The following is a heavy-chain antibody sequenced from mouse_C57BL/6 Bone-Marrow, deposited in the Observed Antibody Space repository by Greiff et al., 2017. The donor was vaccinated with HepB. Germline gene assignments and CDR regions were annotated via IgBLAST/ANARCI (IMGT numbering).Heavy chain of an antibody. J-gene: IGHJ2*01. CDR1: GYAFSSSW. V-gene: IGHV1-82*01. CDR3: ARWGSNYLYYFDY. D-gene: IGHD2-5*01. CDR2: IYPGDGDT. Sequence: VQLQQSGPELVKPGASVKISCKASGYAFSSSWMNWVKQRPGKGLEWIGRIYPGDGDTNYNGKFKGKATLTADKSSSTAYMQLSSLTSEDSAVYFCARWGSNYLYYFDYGGQGTTLTVSS.